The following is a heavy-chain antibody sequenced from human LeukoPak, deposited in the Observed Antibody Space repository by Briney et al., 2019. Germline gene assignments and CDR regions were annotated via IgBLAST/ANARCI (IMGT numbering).Heavy chain of an antibody. CDR2: ISSSSSYI. CDR1: GFTFSSYS. Sequence: GGSLRLSCAASGFTFSSYSMNWVRQAPGKGLEWVSSISSSSSYIYYADSVKGRFTISRDNAKNSLYLQMNSLRAEDTAVYYCARDYYGSGSYRRNWYFDLWGRGTLVTVSS. CDR3: ARDYYGSGSYRRNWYFDL. D-gene: IGHD3-10*01. V-gene: IGHV3-21*01. J-gene: IGHJ2*01.